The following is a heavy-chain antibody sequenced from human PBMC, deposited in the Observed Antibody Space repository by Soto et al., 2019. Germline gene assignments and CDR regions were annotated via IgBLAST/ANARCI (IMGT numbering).Heavy chain of an antibody. Sequence: QVQLQESGPGLVKPSQTLSLTCTVSGGSISSGGYYWSWIRQHPGKGLEWIGYIYYSGSTYYNPSLKSRVTISVDTSKNQFSLKLSAVTAADTAVYYCARSSTSANYFDYCGQGTLVTVSA. CDR3: ARSSTSANYFDY. CDR2: IYYSGST. D-gene: IGHD2-2*01. CDR1: GGSISSGGYY. V-gene: IGHV4-31*03. J-gene: IGHJ4*02.